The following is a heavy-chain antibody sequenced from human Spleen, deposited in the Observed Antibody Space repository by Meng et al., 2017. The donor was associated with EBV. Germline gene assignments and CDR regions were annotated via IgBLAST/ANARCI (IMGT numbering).Heavy chain of an antibody. CDR1: GYSFTSQG. V-gene: IGHV1-18*01. Sequence: QGQLLQSGAEVKKPGASLKVSCKASGYSFTSQGIHWVRQAPGQGLEWMGWISGYNGHTNYAQKFQDRVTMTTDTSTSTAYMELRSLTSDDTAVYYCARESDYGANWYYFDYWGQGTLVTVSS. J-gene: IGHJ4*02. CDR2: ISGYNGHT. D-gene: IGHD4-23*01. CDR3: ARESDYGANWYYFDY.